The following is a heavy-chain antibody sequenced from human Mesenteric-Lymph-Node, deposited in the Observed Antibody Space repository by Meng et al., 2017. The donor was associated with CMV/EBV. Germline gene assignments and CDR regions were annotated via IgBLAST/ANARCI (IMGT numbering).Heavy chain of an antibody. Sequence: GESLKISCAVSGFTFSSYEMNWVRQAPGKGLEWVGRIKSKTDGGTTDYAAPVKGRFTISRDDSKNTLYLQMNSLKTEDTAVYYCTTALVVVAAEDYYGMDVWGQGTTVTVSS. CDR1: GFTFSSYE. CDR3: TTALVVVAAEDYYGMDV. CDR2: IKSKTDGGTT. V-gene: IGHV3-15*01. J-gene: IGHJ6*02. D-gene: IGHD2-15*01.